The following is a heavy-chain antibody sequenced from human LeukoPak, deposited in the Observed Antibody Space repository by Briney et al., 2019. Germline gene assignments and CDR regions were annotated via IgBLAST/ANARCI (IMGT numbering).Heavy chain of an antibody. CDR1: GYTFTSYG. CDR2: ISAYNGNT. V-gene: IGHV1-18*01. CDR3: ARVSEEDFWSGGYYYMDV. Sequence: ASVKVSCKASGYTFTSYGISWVRQAPGQGLEWMGWISAYNGNTNYAERLQGRVTLTTDTSTSTAYMDLGSLRSDDTAVYYCARVSEEDFWSGGYYYMDVWGKGTTVTVSS. D-gene: IGHD3-3*01. J-gene: IGHJ6*03.